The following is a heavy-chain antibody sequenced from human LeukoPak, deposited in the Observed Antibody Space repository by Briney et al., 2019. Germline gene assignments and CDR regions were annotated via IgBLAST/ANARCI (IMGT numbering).Heavy chain of an antibody. CDR2: IYYSGST. Sequence: SETLSLTCTVSGGSLSSGDYYWSWFRQPPGKGLERIGYIYYSGSTYYNPSLKSRLTISRDTSKNQSSLKLTSVTAADTAVYFRARRNSGWFDPWGQGTLVTVSS. J-gene: IGHJ5*02. V-gene: IGHV4-30-4*01. CDR1: GGSLSSGDYY. CDR3: ARRNSGWFDP. D-gene: IGHD2-21*01.